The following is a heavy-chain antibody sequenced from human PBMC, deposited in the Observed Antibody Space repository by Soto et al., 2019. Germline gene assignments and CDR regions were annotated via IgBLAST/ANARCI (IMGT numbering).Heavy chain of an antibody. D-gene: IGHD3-10*01. CDR1: GDTFSFYT. V-gene: IGHV1-69*02. CDR3: ATNYGSGYRAFDY. J-gene: IGHJ4*02. CDR2: INPILGMS. Sequence: QVQLVQSGAEVKKPGSSVKVSCKASGDTFSFYTINWVRQAPGLGLEWMGRINPILGMSNYGQKFQGRVTITADKSTSTAYMELSSLRSDDTAMYYCATNYGSGYRAFDYWGQGALVTVSS.